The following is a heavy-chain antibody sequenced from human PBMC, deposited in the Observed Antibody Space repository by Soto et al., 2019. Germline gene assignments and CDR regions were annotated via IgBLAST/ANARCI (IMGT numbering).Heavy chain of an antibody. J-gene: IGHJ3*02. D-gene: IGHD3-22*01. CDR3: AREGRYYDSSGYYRRAFDI. V-gene: IGHV4-4*07. CDR2: IYTSGST. CDR1: GGSISSYY. Sequence: SETLSLTCTVSGGSISSYYWSWIRQPAGKGLEWIGRIYTSGSTNYNPSLKSRVTMSIDTSKNQFSLKLSYVTAADTAVYYCAREGRYYDSSGYYRRAFDIWGQATMVT.